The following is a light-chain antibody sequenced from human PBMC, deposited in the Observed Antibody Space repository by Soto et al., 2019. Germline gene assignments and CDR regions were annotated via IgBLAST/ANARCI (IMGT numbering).Light chain of an antibody. V-gene: IGLV1-40*01. Sequence: QSVLTQPPSVSGAPGQRVTISCTGSSSNIGAGYDVHWYQQLPGTAPKLLIYGNSNRPSGVPDRFSGSKSGTSASLAITGXXXXXXXXXXXQSYDSSLSGWVFGGGTKLTV. CDR3: QSYDSSLSGWV. J-gene: IGLJ3*02. CDR2: GNS. CDR1: SSNIGAGYD.